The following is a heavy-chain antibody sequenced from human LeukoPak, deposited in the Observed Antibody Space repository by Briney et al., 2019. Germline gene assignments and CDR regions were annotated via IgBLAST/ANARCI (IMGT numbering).Heavy chain of an antibody. V-gene: IGHV4-39*07. CDR3: ARVRRSYGVLGEYSGYDGIDY. Sequence: ASETLSLTCTVSGGSISSSSYYWGWIRQPPGKGLEWIGSIYYSGSTYYNPSLKSRVTISVDTSKNQFSLKLSSVTAADTAVYYCARVRRSYGVLGEYSGYDGIDYWGQGTLVTVSS. CDR2: IYYSGST. D-gene: IGHD5-12*01. CDR1: GGSISSSSYY. J-gene: IGHJ4*02.